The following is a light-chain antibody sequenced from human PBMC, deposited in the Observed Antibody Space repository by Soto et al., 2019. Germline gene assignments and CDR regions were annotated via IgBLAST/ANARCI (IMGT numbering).Light chain of an antibody. CDR3: QQYTNWPPWT. J-gene: IGKJ1*01. Sequence: EIVMTQSPATLSVSPGERATLSCRASQGVSTNLAWYQQKPGQAPRLLIYGASTRATGVPARFSGSGSGTEFTLTISRLQSDDFAVYYCQQYTNWPPWTFGQGTKVDVK. CDR2: GAS. V-gene: IGKV3-15*01. CDR1: QGVSTN.